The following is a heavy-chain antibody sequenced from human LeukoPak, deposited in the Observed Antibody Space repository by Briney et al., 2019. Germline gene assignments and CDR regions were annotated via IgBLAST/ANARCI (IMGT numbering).Heavy chain of an antibody. CDR1: GFTFSSYA. J-gene: IGHJ4*02. CDR2: ISGSGGST. V-gene: IGHV3-23*01. CDR3: ARDTSRHCSSTSCYKVPYSYFDY. D-gene: IGHD2-2*02. Sequence: GGSLRLSRAASGFTFSSYAMSRVRQAPGKGLEWVSAISGSGGSTYYADSVKGRFTISRDNSKNTLYLQMNSLRAEDTAVYYCARDTSRHCSSTSCYKVPYSYFDYWGQGTLVTVSS.